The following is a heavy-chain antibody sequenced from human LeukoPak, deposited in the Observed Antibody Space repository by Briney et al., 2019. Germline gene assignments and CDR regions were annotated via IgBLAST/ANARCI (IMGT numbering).Heavy chain of an antibody. CDR1: GFTFSSYA. V-gene: IGHV3-23*01. D-gene: IGHD3-22*01. CDR3: AKTQYYYDSSGYCAPYYYYYYGMDV. CDR2: ISASGGST. Sequence: PGGSLRLSCPASGFTFSSYAMSWVRQAPGKGLEWVSAISASGGSTYYADSVKGRFTISRDNSKNTLYLQMNSLRAEDTAVYYCAKTQYYYDSSGYCAPYYYYYYGMDVWGQGTTVTVSS. J-gene: IGHJ6*02.